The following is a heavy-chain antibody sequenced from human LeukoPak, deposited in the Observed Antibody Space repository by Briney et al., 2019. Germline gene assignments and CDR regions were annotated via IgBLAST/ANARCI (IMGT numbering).Heavy chain of an antibody. CDR2: IKNDGSRT. J-gene: IGHJ5*02. CDR3: VRSDWFDP. CDR1: GLTLSSNW. V-gene: IGHV3-74*03. Sequence: GGSLRLSCVASGLTLSSNWMHWVRQAPGKGLEWVSRIKNDGSRTTYADSVKGRFTISRDNARNTLYLQMSSLRAEDTAVYYCVRSDWFDPWGQGTLVTVSS.